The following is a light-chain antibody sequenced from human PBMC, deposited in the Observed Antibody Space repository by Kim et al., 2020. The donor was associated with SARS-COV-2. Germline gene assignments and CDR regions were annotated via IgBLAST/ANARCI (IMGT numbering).Light chain of an antibody. CDR1: SSDVGGYNY. J-gene: IGLJ3*02. CDR3: SSYTSSSTWV. V-gene: IGLV2-14*01. Sequence: QSALTQPASVSGSPGQSITLSCTGTSSDVGGYNYVSWYQQHPGKAPKLMIYEVNNRPSGVPDRFSGPKSGNTASLTISGLQAEDEADYYCSSYTSSSTWVFGGGTQLTVL. CDR2: EVN.